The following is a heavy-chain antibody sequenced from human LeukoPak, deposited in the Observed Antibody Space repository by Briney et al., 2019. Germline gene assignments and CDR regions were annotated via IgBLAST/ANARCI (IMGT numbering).Heavy chain of an antibody. CDR2: IYYSGST. V-gene: IGHV4-39*07. Sequence: SETLSLTCTVSGGSISSSSYYWGWIRQPPGKGLEWIGSIYYSGSTYYNPSLKSRVTISVDTSKNQFSLNLSSVTAADTAVYYCARRSANYATVDYWGQGTLVTVSS. J-gene: IGHJ4*02. D-gene: IGHD4/OR15-4a*01. CDR3: ARRSANYATVDY. CDR1: GGSISSSSYY.